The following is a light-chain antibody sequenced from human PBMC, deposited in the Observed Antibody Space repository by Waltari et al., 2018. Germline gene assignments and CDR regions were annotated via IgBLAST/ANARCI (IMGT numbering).Light chain of an antibody. V-gene: IGKV1D-8*03. CDR2: GAS. CDR3: QQYNNYLT. J-gene: IGKJ3*01. Sequence: VIWMTQSPSLLSASPGDRVTITCRMSQGISTYLAWYQQKPGRAPDLLIYGASILHSGVPSRFSGSGSGTDFTLTIASLQPDDFATYYCQQYNNYLTFGPGTKVDI. CDR1: QGISTY.